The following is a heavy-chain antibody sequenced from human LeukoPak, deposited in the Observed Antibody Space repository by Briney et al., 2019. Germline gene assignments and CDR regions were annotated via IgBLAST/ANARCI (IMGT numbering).Heavy chain of an antibody. CDR3: AKDSTDSGYPFDY. Sequence: GGSLRLSCTASGFTFSSYGMHWVRPAPGKGLEWVALISYDGSNKYYADPVKGRFTISRDNSKNTLYLQMNSLRAEDTAVFYCAKDSTDSGYPFDYWGQGTLVTVSS. CDR2: ISYDGSNK. J-gene: IGHJ4*02. D-gene: IGHD5-12*01. CDR1: GFTFSSYG. V-gene: IGHV3-30*18.